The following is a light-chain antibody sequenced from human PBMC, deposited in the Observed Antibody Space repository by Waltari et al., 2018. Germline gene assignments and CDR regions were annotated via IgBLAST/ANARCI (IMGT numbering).Light chain of an antibody. V-gene: IGKV1-39*01. Sequence: DIQMTQSPSSLSASVGDRVTITCRARQSISSYLNWYQQKPGKAPKLLIYAASSLQSGVPSRFSGSGSGTDFTLTISSLEPEDFAAYYWQQNESTPYTFGQGTKLEIK. CDR1: QSISSY. CDR2: AAS. CDR3: QQNESTPYT. J-gene: IGKJ2*01.